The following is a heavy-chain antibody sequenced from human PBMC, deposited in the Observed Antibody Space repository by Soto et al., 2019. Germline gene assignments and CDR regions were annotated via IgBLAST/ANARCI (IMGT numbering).Heavy chain of an antibody. D-gene: IGHD6-13*01. V-gene: IGHV1-69*13. Sequence: AASVKVSCKASGDLFNNHAFNWVRQAPGQGLEWMGRISPLFSTTNYAQKFQGRVTIGADELTTVVYLEVNNLESDDSAIYYCAASSAIAAAGYFKFWGQGTLVTVSS. CDR2: ISPLFSTT. J-gene: IGHJ4*02. CDR1: GDLFNNHA. CDR3: AASSAIAAAGYFKF.